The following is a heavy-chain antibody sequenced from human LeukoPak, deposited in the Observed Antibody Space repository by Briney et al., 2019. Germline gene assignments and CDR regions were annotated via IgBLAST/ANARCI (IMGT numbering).Heavy chain of an antibody. D-gene: IGHD4-17*01. CDR1: GGTFISYA. V-gene: IGHV1-69*05. CDR3: AGDQYGDYGGDY. Sequence: GASVKVTCKASGGTFISYAISWVRQAPGQGLEWMGGIIPIFGTANYAQKFQGRVTMTRDTSTSTVYMELSSLRSEDTAVYYCAGDQYGDYGGDYWGQGTLVTVSS. CDR2: IIPIFGTA. J-gene: IGHJ4*02.